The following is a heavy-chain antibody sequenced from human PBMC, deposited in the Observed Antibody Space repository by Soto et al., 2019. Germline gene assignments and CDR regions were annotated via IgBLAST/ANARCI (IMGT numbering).Heavy chain of an antibody. Sequence: GGSLRLSCAASGFPFNNAWMSWVRQAPGGGLEWVARIKSKTDGGTTDYAAPVKGRFTISRDDSKNTLYLQMNSLKTEDTAVYYCTTVLNPIWWELTRFDYWGQGTLVTVSS. D-gene: IGHD1-26*01. J-gene: IGHJ4*02. CDR1: GFPFNNAW. CDR3: TTVLNPIWWELTRFDY. CDR2: IKSKTDGGTT. V-gene: IGHV3-15*01.